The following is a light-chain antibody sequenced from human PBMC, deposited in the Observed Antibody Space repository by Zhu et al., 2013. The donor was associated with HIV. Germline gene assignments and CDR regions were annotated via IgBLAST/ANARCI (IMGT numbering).Light chain of an antibody. CDR1: SSDVGSYNL. CDR2: EDI. CDR3: SSYTSSSTLVV. V-gene: IGLV2-14*02. J-gene: IGLJ2*01. Sequence: QSVLTQPASVSGSPGQSITISCTGTSSDVGSYNLVSWYQQHPGKVPKLMIYEDINRPSGVSNRFSGSKSGNTASLTISGLQAEDEADYYCSSYTSSSTLVVFGGGTKLTVL.